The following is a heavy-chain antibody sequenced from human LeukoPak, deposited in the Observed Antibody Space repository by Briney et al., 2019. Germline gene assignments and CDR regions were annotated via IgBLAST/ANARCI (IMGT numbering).Heavy chain of an antibody. Sequence: PGGSLRLSCAASGFTFSSYSMNWVRQAPGKGLEWVSSIGSSSSYIYYADSVKGRFTISRDNAKNSLYLQMNSLRAEDTAVYNCARDLITIFGVVTKNYHYYNGMDVWGQGTTVTVSS. CDR3: ARDLITIFGVVTKNYHYYNGMDV. D-gene: IGHD3-3*01. J-gene: IGHJ6*02. CDR1: GFTFSSYS. CDR2: IGSSSSYI. V-gene: IGHV3-21*01.